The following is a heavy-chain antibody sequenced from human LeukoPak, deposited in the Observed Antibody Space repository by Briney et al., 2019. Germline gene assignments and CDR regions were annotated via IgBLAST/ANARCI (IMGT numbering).Heavy chain of an antibody. D-gene: IGHD3-10*01. CDR2: INPNSGGT. CDR3: ARSGSYYKGELDY. Sequence: ASVKVSCKASGYTFTGYYMHWVRQAPGQGLEWMGWINPNSGGTNYAQKFQGRVTMTRDTSISTAYMELSGLRSDDTAVYYCARSGSYYKGELDYWGQGTLVTVSS. CDR1: GYTFTGYY. V-gene: IGHV1-2*02. J-gene: IGHJ4*02.